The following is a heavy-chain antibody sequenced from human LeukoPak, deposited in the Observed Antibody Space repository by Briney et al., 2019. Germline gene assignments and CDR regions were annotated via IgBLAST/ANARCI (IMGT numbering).Heavy chain of an antibody. V-gene: IGHV4-4*07. D-gene: IGHD6-19*01. CDR1: CGDISSYY. Sequence: SETPHLTCTVSCGDISSYYWSWIRQPARKGLVRIGRIYTSGSTNYNRSLESRVTMSVDTSKNQFSLKLSSVTAADTAVYYCARVTHSSGWVFDYWGQGTLVTVSS. CDR3: ARVTHSSGWVFDY. J-gene: IGHJ4*02. CDR2: IYTSGST.